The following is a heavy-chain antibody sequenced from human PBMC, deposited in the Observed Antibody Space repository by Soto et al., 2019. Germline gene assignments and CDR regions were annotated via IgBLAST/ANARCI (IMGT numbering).Heavy chain of an antibody. CDR2: VHPETGST. Sequence: QVQLVQSGAEVKKPGASVKVSCKGSGYSFRSYDITWVRQAPGQGLEWMGWVHPETGSTGYAQRFQGRVSMTSDTSRNTTDMELRDLRVEDTAVYYCARVRVTADCLGPWCQGTLVTVSS. J-gene: IGHJ5*02. D-gene: IGHD2-21*02. CDR1: GYSFRSYD. CDR3: ARVRVTADCLGP. V-gene: IGHV1-8*02.